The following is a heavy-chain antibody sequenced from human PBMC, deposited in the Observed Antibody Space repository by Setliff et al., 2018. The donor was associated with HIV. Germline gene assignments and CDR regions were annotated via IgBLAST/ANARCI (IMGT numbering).Heavy chain of an antibody. V-gene: IGHV4-38-2*01. D-gene: IGHD6-19*01. CDR2: IYYSGST. CDR1: GYSISRGYY. CDR3: ARLRREEQWLVRGWFDP. Sequence: SETLSLTCAVSGYSISRGYYWGWIRQPPGKGLEWIGYIYYSGSTNYNPSLKSRVNISVDTSKNQFSLKLSSVTAADTAVYYCARLRREEQWLVRGWFDPWGQGTLVTVSS. J-gene: IGHJ5*02.